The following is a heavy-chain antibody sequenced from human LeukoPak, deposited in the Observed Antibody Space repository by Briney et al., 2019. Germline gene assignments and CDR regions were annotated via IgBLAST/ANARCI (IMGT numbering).Heavy chain of an antibody. J-gene: IGHJ4*02. CDR1: GFTVSSNH. CDR2: IYSGGST. D-gene: IGHD6-19*01. Sequence: PGGSLRLSCAASGFTVSSNHMSWVRQAPGKGLEWVSVIYSGGSTYYADSVKGRFTISRDNSKNTLYLQMNSLRAEDTAVYYCASPYSSGRTAFDYWGQGTLVTVSS. CDR3: ASPYSSGRTAFDY. V-gene: IGHV3-66*01.